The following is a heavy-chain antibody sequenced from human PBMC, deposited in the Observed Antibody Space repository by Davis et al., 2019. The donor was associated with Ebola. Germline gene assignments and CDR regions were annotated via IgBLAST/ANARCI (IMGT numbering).Heavy chain of an antibody. CDR1: GGSISSADDY. V-gene: IGHV4-30-4*01. Sequence: PSETLSPTFTVPGGSISSADDYWNWIRQPPGKGLEWTGYNYYSGTTYYNPSLKSRVTISIDTSKNQFSLKLTSVTAADTAVYYCASSFGGFGIIAYWGQGTLVTVSS. CDR2: NYYSGTT. CDR3: ASSFGGFGIIAY. D-gene: IGHD3-16*01. J-gene: IGHJ4*02.